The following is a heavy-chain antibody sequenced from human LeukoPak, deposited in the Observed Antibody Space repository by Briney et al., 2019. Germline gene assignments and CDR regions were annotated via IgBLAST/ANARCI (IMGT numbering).Heavy chain of an antibody. Sequence: TSETLSLTCTVSGGSISTYYWSWIRQPPGKGLEYIGYIYYSGNTNYNPSLKSRVTISVDTSKNQFSLKLSSVTAADTAVYYCARGTSSLDYWGQGTLVTVSS. CDR2: IYYSGNT. V-gene: IGHV4-59*01. J-gene: IGHJ4*02. CDR1: GGSISTYY. CDR3: ARGTSSLDY.